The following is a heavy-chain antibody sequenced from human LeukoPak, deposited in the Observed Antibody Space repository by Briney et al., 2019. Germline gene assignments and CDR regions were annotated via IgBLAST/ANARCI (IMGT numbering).Heavy chain of an antibody. J-gene: IGHJ4*02. CDR3: ARGPLQTIPTSKIVVYYYPFDY. Sequence: PGRSLRLSCAASGFTFSSYGMHWVRQAPGKGLEWVAVIWYDGSNKYYADSVKGRFTISRDNAKNSLYLQMNSLRAEDTALYYCARGPLQTIPTSKIVVYYYPFDYWGQGTLVTVSS. CDR1: GFTFSSYG. V-gene: IGHV3-33*01. CDR2: IWYDGSNK. D-gene: IGHD3-22*01.